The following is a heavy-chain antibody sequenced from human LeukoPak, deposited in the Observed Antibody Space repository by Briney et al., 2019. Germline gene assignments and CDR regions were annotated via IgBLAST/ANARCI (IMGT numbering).Heavy chain of an antibody. D-gene: IGHD3-16*01. CDR3: AKDRADFAATYYYFDY. J-gene: IGHJ4*02. V-gene: IGHV3-23*01. CDR1: GFTFSNFA. CDR2: ISGSGGST. Sequence: GGSLRLSCAASGFTFSNFAMSWVRQAPGKGLEWVSTISGSGGSTYYADSVKGRFTISRDNSKNTLFPQMNSLRAEDTAVFYCAKDRADFAATYYYFDYWGQGTLVTVSS.